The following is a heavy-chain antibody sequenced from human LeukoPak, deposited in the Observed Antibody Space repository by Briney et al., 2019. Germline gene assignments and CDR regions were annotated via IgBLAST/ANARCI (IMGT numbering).Heavy chain of an antibody. CDR3: ARLKLGAYFDL. Sequence: GLEWVAYVYNSGDTGKNPSLKSRVTILLETSKNQCSLKLTSVSAADTAVYYCARLKLGAYFDLWGRGTLVTVSS. CDR2: VYNSGDT. D-gene: IGHD3-16*01. J-gene: IGHJ2*01. V-gene: IGHV4-59*08.